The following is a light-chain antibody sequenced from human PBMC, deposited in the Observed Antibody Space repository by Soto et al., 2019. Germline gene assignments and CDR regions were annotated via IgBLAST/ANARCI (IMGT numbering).Light chain of an antibody. Sequence: DIQMTQSPSSLSASVGDRVTVTCRASQSISSYLNWYQQKPGKAPKLLIYAASSLQSGVPSRFSGSGSGTDFTLTISSLQPEDFAIYYCQQTYTTPEITFGQGTRLAIK. CDR1: QSISSY. V-gene: IGKV1-39*01. CDR3: QQTYTTPEIT. CDR2: AAS. J-gene: IGKJ5*01.